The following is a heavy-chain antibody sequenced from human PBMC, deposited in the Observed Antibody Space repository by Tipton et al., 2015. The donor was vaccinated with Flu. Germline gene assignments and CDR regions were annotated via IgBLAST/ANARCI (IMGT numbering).Heavy chain of an antibody. J-gene: IGHJ3*02. V-gene: IGHV4-59*12. Sequence: TLSLTCTVSGGSISSYYWSWIRQPPGKGLEWIGYIYYSGSTNYNPSLKSRVTISVDTSKNQFSLKLSSVTAADTAVYYCARDMGARAFDIWGQGTMVTVSS. D-gene: IGHD1-26*01. CDR2: IYYSGST. CDR3: ARDMGARAFDI. CDR1: GGSISSYY.